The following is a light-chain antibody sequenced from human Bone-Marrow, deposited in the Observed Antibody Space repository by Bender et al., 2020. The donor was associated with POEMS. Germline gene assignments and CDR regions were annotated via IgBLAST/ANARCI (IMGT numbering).Light chain of an antibody. CDR1: GSNIGGYP. J-gene: IGLJ2*01. V-gene: IGLV1-44*01. Sequence: QSVLTQPPSVSGTPGQRVTISCSGSGSNIGGYPVNWYQQLPGTAPRLLIYTNNERPSGVPDRFSGSKSGTSASLAITGLQAEDEADYYCQSYDSSLRGVLFGGGTKLTVL. CDR3: QSYDSSLRGVL. CDR2: TNN.